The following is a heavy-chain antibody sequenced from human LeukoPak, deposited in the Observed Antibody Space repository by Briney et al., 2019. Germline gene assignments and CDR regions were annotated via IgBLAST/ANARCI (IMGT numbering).Heavy chain of an antibody. CDR1: GYTFTNNA. CDR2: INTNIGRP. V-gene: IGHV7-4-1*02. Sequence: ASVKVSCKASGYTFTNNAMNWVRQAPGQGLEWMGWINTNIGRPTYAQGFTGRFVFSLDTSVNTAYLQISGLKAEDTAVYYCARSDSSGWFDYWGQGTLVTVSS. CDR3: ARSDSSGWFDY. D-gene: IGHD6-19*01. J-gene: IGHJ4*02.